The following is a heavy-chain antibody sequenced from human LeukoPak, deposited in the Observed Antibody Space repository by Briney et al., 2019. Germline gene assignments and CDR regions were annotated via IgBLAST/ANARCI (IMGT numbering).Heavy chain of an antibody. D-gene: IGHD3-3*01. Sequence: SETLSLTCTVSGGSISSSSYYWGWIRQPPGKGLEWIGSIYYSGSTYYNPSLKSRVTISVGTSKNQFSLKLSSVTAADTAVYYCARHSRNYDFWSGYSDYWGQGTLVTVSS. CDR2: IYYSGST. CDR3: ARHSRNYDFWSGYSDY. CDR1: GGSISSSSYY. J-gene: IGHJ4*02. V-gene: IGHV4-39*01.